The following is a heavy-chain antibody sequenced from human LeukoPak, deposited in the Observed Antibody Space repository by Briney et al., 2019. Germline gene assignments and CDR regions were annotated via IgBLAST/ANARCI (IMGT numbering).Heavy chain of an antibody. Sequence: NPSETLSLTCTVSGGSISSGGYYWSWIRQHPGKGLEWIGYIYYSGSTYYNPSLKSLVTISVDTSKNQFSLKLSSVTAADTAVYYCARGAAPVITIDYWGQGTLVTVSS. V-gene: IGHV4-31*01. CDR1: GGSISSGGYY. D-gene: IGHD3-22*01. J-gene: IGHJ4*02. CDR2: IYYSGST. CDR3: ARGAAPVITIDY.